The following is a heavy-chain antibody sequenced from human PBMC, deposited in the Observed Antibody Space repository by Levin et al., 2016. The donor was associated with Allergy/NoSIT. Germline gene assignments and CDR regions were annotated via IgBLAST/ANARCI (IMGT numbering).Heavy chain of an antibody. Sequence: GGSLRLSCAASGFTFGSYAVNWVRQAPGKGLEWVSSISGSGDTTSYADSVKGRFTISRDNSKNTVSLEMNSLRAEDTAVYYCARNDYGGNTFDYWGQGTLVTVSS. CDR3: ARNDYGGNTFDY. J-gene: IGHJ4*02. V-gene: IGHV3-23*01. CDR1: GFTFGSYA. D-gene: IGHD4-23*01. CDR2: ISGSGDTT.